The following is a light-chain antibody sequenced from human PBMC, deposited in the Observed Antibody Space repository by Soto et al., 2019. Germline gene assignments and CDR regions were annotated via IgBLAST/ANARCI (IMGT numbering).Light chain of an antibody. J-gene: IGLJ3*02. V-gene: IGLV1-47*02. Sequence: QSVLTQPPSASGTPGQRVTISCSGRSSNIGSNYVYWYQQLPGTAPKLLMYTNNQRPSGVPDRFSGSKSGTSASLAISGLRSEDEADYYCATWDDSLSAGVFGVGTKLTVL. CDR1: SSNIGSNY. CDR2: TNN. CDR3: ATWDDSLSAGV.